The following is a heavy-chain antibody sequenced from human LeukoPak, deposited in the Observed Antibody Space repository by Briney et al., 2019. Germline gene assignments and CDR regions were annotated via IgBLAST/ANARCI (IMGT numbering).Heavy chain of an antibody. Sequence: SVKVSCKASGGTFSSYAISWVRQAPGQGLEWMGGIIPIFGTANYAQKFQGRVMITADESTSTAYMELSSLRSEDTAVYYCARDEDCSGGSCLYYYGMDVWGQGTTVTVSS. D-gene: IGHD2-15*01. J-gene: IGHJ6*02. CDR3: ARDEDCSGGSCLYYYGMDV. V-gene: IGHV1-69*13. CDR2: IIPIFGTA. CDR1: GGTFSSYA.